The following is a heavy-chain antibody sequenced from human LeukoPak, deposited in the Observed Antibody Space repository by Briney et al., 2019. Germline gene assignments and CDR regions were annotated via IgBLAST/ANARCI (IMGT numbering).Heavy chain of an antibody. CDR1: GGTFSSYA. V-gene: IGHV1-69*05. D-gene: IGHD6-19*01. Sequence: VASVKVSCKASGGTFSSYAISWVRQAPGQGLEWMGGIIPIFGTANYAQKFQGRVTITTDESTSTAYMELSSLRSEDTAVYYCARAPPFGSSGWDYRGQGTLVTVSS. J-gene: IGHJ4*02. CDR2: IIPIFGTA. CDR3: ARAPPFGSSGWDY.